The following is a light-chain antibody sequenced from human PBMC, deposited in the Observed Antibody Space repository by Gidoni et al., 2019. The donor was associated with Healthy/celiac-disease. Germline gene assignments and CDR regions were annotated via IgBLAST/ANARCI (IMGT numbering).Light chain of an antibody. CDR2: GNS. Sequence: QSVLTQPLPVSGAPGQRVSISCTGSSSNIGAGYVVQWYQQLPGTAPKLLIYGNSNRPAGVPDRFSGSKSGTSASLAITGLQAGDEADYYCQSYDSSLSGWVFGGGTKLTV. CDR1: SSNIGAGYV. CDR3: QSYDSSLSGWV. J-gene: IGLJ3*02. V-gene: IGLV1-40*01.